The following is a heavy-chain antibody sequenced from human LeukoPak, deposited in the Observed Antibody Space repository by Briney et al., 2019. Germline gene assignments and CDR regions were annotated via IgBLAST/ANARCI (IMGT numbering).Heavy chain of an antibody. CDR1: GFTFSDHF. CDR3: VRVGSVAGSDYLDY. Sequence: PGGCLRLSCAVSGFTFSDHFLDWVRQAPGKGLEWVGRSRNKAKSYTTEYAASVKGRFTISRDDSKNSLYLQMNSLKTEDTAVYYCVRVGSVAGSDYLDYWGQGTLVTVSS. J-gene: IGHJ4*02. V-gene: IGHV3-72*01. CDR2: SRNKAKSYTT. D-gene: IGHD6-19*01.